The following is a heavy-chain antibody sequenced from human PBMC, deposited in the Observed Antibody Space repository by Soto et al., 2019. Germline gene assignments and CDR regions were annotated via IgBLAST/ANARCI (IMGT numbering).Heavy chain of an antibody. CDR3: ARSRGQRIQLWSQTEYFDY. CDR2: IIPIFGTA. Sequence: QVQLVQSGAEVKKPGSSVKVSCKASGGTFSSYAISWERQAPGQGLEWMGGIIPIFGTANYAQKFQGRVTITADESTSTAYMELSSLRSEDTAVYYCARSRGQRIQLWSQTEYFDYWGQGTLVTVSS. J-gene: IGHJ4*02. CDR1: GGTFSSYA. V-gene: IGHV1-69*01. D-gene: IGHD5-18*01.